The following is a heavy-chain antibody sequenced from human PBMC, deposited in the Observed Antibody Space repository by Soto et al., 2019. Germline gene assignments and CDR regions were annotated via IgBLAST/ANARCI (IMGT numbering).Heavy chain of an antibody. D-gene: IGHD2-15*01. V-gene: IGHV3-15*01. CDR2: VKSNSDGGTT. CDR1: GFTFANAW. J-gene: IGHJ6*04. CDR3: NTCSRGNCYGPVDA. Sequence: EVQLVESGGGLVKPGGSLRLSCAASGFTFANAWMSWVRQAPGKGLEWVGRVKSNSDGGTTDYAAPVKGRFTISRDDSKNTLYLQMNRLEIEDTAIYYCNTCSRGNCYGPVDAWGKGAAVTVSS.